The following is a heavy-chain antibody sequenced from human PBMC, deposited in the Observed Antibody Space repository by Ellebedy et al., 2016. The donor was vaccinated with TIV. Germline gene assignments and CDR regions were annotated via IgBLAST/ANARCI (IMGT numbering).Heavy chain of an antibody. V-gene: IGHV3-74*01. Sequence: GESLKISCAASGFTFSSSWVHWVRQVPGQGLVWVARITGDGSNIGYADSVKGRFTISRDNAKSTLYLQMNSLRAEDTAVYYCARDPYNWNGTFDYWGQGTLVTVSS. CDR3: ARDPYNWNGTFDY. J-gene: IGHJ4*02. CDR2: ITGDGSNI. CDR1: GFTFSSSW. D-gene: IGHD1-20*01.